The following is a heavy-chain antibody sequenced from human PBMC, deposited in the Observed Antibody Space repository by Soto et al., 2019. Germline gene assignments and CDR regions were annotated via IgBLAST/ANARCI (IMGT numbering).Heavy chain of an antibody. J-gene: IGHJ4*02. CDR3: VKDGVVPDAMYDY. D-gene: IGHD2-2*01. CDR2: ISSSSSTI. Sequence: GSLRLSCAASGFTFSSYSMNWVRQAPGKGLEWVSYISSSSSTIYYADSVKGRFTISRDNSKNTLYLQMSSLRAEDTAVYYCVKDGVVPDAMYDYWGQGTLVTVSS. V-gene: IGHV3-48*01. CDR1: GFTFSSYS.